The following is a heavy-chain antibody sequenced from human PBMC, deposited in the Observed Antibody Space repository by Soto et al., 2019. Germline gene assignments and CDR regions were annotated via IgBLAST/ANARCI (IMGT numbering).Heavy chain of an antibody. CDR3: ARDQRYNYEYYFDY. D-gene: IGHD5-12*01. Sequence: SWIRQPPGKGLEWIGYIYYSGSTNYNPSLKSRVTISVDTSKNQFSLKLSSVTAADTAVYYCARDQRYNYEYYFDYWAQATLVTLSS. V-gene: IGHV4-59*01. J-gene: IGHJ4*02. CDR2: IYYSGST.